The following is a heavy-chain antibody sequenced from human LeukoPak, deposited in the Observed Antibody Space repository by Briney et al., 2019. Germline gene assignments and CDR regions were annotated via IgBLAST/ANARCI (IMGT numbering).Heavy chain of an antibody. J-gene: IGHJ5*02. CDR2: IYHSGST. V-gene: IGHV4-30-2*01. D-gene: IGHD2-2*01. CDR1: GGSISSGGYS. CDR3: ARVRVFTRTDWFDP. Sequence: SQTLSLTCAVSGGSISSGGYSWSWIRRPPGKGLEWIGYIYHSGSTYYNPSLKSRVTISVDRSKNQFSLKLSSVTAADTAVYYCARVRVFTRTDWFDPWGQGTLVTVSS.